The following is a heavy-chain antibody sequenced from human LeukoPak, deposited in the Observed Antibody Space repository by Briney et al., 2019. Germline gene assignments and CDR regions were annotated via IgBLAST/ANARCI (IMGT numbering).Heavy chain of an antibody. D-gene: IGHD3-3*02. J-gene: IGHJ4*02. CDR2: INHRRST. Sequence: VSGGSFSGYYWSWIRQPPGKGLEWIGEINHRRSTNYNPSLKSRVTMSVDTSKNQFSLNLSSVTAADTAVYYCARGQFWSGYSIWGQGTLVTVSS. CDR1: GGSFSGYY. CDR3: ARGQFWSGYSI. V-gene: IGHV4-34*01.